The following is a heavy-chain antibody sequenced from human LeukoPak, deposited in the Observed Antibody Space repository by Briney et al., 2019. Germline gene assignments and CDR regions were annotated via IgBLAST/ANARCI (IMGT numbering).Heavy chain of an antibody. V-gene: IGHV3-74*01. CDR3: ASNYDFWSGFPHAISDY. CDR2: IRPDGSGA. CDR1: GFTFSNYW. D-gene: IGHD3-3*01. J-gene: IGHJ4*02. Sequence: GGSLRLSCVAPGFTFSNYWMHWVRQAPGKGLVWVSRIRPDGSGADYAASVKGRFTISRDNAKNTLYLQMNSLRVEDTAVYYCASNYDFWSGFPHAISDYWGQGTLVTVSS.